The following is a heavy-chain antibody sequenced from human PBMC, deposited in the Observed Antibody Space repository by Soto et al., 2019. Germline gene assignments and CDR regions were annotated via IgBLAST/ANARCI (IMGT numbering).Heavy chain of an antibody. CDR1: GYTFTSYG. CDR3: ARGGGIAAAGTHYYYYMDV. J-gene: IGHJ6*03. CDR2: ISAYNGNT. D-gene: IGHD6-13*01. V-gene: IGHV1-18*01. Sequence: ASVKVSCKASGYTFTSYGISWVRQAPGQGLEWMGWISAYNGNTNYAQKLQGRVTMTTDTSTSTAYMELRSLRSDDTAVYYCARGGGIAAAGTHYYYYMDVWGEGTTVTVSS.